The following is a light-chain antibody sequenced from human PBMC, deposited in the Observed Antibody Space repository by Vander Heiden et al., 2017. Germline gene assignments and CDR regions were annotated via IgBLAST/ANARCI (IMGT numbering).Light chain of an antibody. Sequence: SYVLTQPPSVSVSQGQTARLTCSGDGVPKKFAYWYQQKSGLAPVLLIYEDNKRPSEIPERFSGSSSGTMATLTISGAQVEDVADYYCLSTDNSGNHVIFGGGTKLTVL. J-gene: IGLJ2*01. CDR1: GVPKKF. CDR2: EDN. V-gene: IGLV3-10*01. CDR3: LSTDNSGNHVI.